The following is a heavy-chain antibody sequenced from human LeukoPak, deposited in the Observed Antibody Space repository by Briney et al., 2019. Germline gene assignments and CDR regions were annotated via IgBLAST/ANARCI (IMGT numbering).Heavy chain of an antibody. CDR2: IYSGRST. J-gene: IGHJ4*02. CDR1: GFTVSSNY. CDR3: ARYSGTFSNSYFDC. Sequence: GGSLRLSCAASGFTVSSNYMSWVRQAPGKGLEWVSVIYSGRSTYYADSVKGRFIISRDNSKNTLYLQMNSLRAEGTAVYYCARYSGTFSNSYFDCWGQGTLVTVSS. V-gene: IGHV3-66*01. D-gene: IGHD1-26*01.